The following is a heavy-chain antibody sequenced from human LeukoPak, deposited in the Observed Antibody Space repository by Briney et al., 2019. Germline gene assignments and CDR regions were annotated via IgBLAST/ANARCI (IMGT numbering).Heavy chain of an antibody. J-gene: IGHJ5*02. D-gene: IGHD6-6*01. CDR2: INPNSGGT. Sequence: ASVKVSCTASGYTFTGYYMHWVRQAPGQGLEWMGWINPNSGGTNYAQKFQGRVTMTRDTSISTAYMELSRLRSDDTAVYYCARDLYSSSSDWFDPWGQGTLVTVSS. V-gene: IGHV1-2*02. CDR3: ARDLYSSSSDWFDP. CDR1: GYTFTGYY.